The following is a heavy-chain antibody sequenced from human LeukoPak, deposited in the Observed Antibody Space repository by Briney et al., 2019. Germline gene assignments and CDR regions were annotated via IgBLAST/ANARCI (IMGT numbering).Heavy chain of an antibody. V-gene: IGHV3-23*01. CDR1: GFTSSDYT. J-gene: IGHJ4*02. D-gene: IGHD5-18*01. CDR2: ISVSDDST. Sequence: GGSLRLSCAASGFTSSDYTMNWVRQSPGKGLEWVSGISVSDDSTYYADSVKGRFTISRDKSNNMLHLQMNSLRAEDTAVYYCAKDQGGYSYGRNFDYWGQGTLVTVSS. CDR3: AKDQGGYSYGRNFDY.